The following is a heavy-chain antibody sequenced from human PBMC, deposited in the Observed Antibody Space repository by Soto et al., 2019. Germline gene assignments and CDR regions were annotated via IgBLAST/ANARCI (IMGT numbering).Heavy chain of an antibody. Sequence: SETLSLTCTVSGGSISSSSYYWGWIRQPPGKGLEWIGSIYYSGSTYYNPSLKSRVTISVDTSKNQFSLKLSSVTAADTAVYYCARAESSGLVAYWGQGALVTVS. CDR1: GGSISSSSYY. V-gene: IGHV4-39*01. CDR3: ARAESSGLVAY. J-gene: IGHJ4*02. D-gene: IGHD3-22*01. CDR2: IYYSGST.